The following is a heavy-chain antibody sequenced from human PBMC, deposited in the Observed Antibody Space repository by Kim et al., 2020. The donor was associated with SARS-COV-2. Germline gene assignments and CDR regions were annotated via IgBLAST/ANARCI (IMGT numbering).Heavy chain of an antibody. D-gene: IGHD2-2*02. CDR3: ARVRVGYCSSTSCDKGYYYGMDA. V-gene: IGHV4-34*01. CDR2: INHSGST. CDR1: GGSFSGYY. Sequence: SETLSLTCAVYGGSFSGYYWSWIRQPPGKGLEWIGEINHSGSTNYNPSLKSRVTISIDTSKNQFSLKLSSVTAADTAVYYCARVRVGYCSSTSCDKGYYYGMDAWGHGTTVTVSS. J-gene: IGHJ6*02.